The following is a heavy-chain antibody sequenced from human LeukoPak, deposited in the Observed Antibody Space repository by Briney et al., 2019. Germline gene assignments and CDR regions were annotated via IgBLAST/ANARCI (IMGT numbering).Heavy chain of an antibody. J-gene: IGHJ4*02. V-gene: IGHV3-15*01. CDR2: IKSKTNGGTT. CDR1: GFTFSNAW. CDR3: TTGGEYSYGYAY. Sequence: PGGSLRLSCAASGFTFSNAWMTWVRQAPGKGLEWVGRIKSKTNGGTTDCAAPVKGRFSISRDDSKNTLYVQMNSLKTEDTAVYYCTTGGEYSYGYAYWGQGTLVTVSS. D-gene: IGHD5-18*01.